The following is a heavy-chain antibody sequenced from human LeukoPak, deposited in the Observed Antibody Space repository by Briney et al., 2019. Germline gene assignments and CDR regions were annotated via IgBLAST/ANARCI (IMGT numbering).Heavy chain of an antibody. CDR1: GGSISSYY. J-gene: IGHJ4*02. Sequence: SETLSLTCTVSGGSISSYYWSWIRQPPGKGLEGIGYIYYSGSTNYNPSLKSRVTISVDTSKNQFSLKLSSVTAADTAVYYCARSAFGDYFDYWGQGTLVTVSS. V-gene: IGHV4-59*01. CDR2: IYYSGST. D-gene: IGHD3-10*01. CDR3: ARSAFGDYFDY.